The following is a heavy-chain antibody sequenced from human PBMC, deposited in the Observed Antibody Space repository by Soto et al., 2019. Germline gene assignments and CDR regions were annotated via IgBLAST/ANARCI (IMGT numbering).Heavy chain of an antibody. D-gene: IGHD3-22*01. Sequence: VASVKVSCKASGYTFTNYFMHWVRQAPGQGLEWMGVINPSGGSTSYAQKFQGRVTMASDTSTSTVYMELSSLRSEDTAVYFCARKYYYDSSGYDYWGQGTLVTVSS. CDR1: GYTFTNYF. CDR3: ARKYYYDSSGYDY. CDR2: INPSGGST. J-gene: IGHJ4*02. V-gene: IGHV1-46*01.